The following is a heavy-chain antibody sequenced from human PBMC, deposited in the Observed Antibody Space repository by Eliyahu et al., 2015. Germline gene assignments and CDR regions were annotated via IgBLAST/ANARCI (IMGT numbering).Heavy chain of an antibody. CDR3: ARVSGRSY. V-gene: IGHV4-38-2*02. CDR1: GYSISRGXY. Sequence: QVQLQESGPGLVKPSETLSLTCTVSGYSISRGXYWGWIRQPPGKGLEWIGSIYHSGSTYYNPSLKSRVTISVDTSKNQFSLKLSSVTAADTAVYYCARVSGRSYWGQGTLVTVSS. CDR2: IYHSGST. J-gene: IGHJ4*02. D-gene: IGHD6-25*01.